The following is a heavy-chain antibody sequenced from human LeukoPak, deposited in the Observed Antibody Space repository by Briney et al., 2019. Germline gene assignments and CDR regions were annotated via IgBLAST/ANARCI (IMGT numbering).Heavy chain of an antibody. D-gene: IGHD3-9*01. CDR1: GYGFTSYW. CDR3: ARLSNYDILTGQRYYFDY. CDR2: IYPGDSDT. Sequence: GESLKISCKGSGYGFTSYWIGLVRQMPGKGLEWMGIIYPGDSDTRYSPSFQGQVTISADKSISTAYLQWSSLKASDTAMYYCARLSNYDILTGQRYYFDYWGQGTLVTVSS. J-gene: IGHJ4*02. V-gene: IGHV5-51*01.